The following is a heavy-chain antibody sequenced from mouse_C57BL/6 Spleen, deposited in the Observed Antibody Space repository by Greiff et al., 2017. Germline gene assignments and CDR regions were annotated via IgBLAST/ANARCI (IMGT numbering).Heavy chain of an antibody. D-gene: IGHD1-1*01. Sequence: VQLVESGPELVKPGASVKLSCKASGYTFTSYDINWVKQRPGQGLEWIGWIYPRDGSTKYNEKFKGKATLTVDTSSSTAYMELHSLTSEDSAVYFCARGGRGTVLDYWGQGTTLTVSS. J-gene: IGHJ2*01. CDR1: GYTFTSYD. V-gene: IGHV1-85*01. CDR2: IYPRDGST. CDR3: ARGGRGTVLDY.